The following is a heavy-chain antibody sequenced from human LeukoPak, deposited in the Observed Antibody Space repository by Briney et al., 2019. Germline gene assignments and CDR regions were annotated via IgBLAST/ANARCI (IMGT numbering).Heavy chain of an antibody. V-gene: IGHV3-33*01. J-gene: IGHJ5*02. CDR2: IWYDGSNK. Sequence: PGRSLRLSCAASGFTFSSYGMHWVRQAPGKGLEWVAVIWYDGSNKYYADSVKGRFTFSRDDPKNSLYLQMDSLKDEDTAVYYCSRIFYHGSTGYYPNHWGQGTLVTVSS. CDR3: SRIFYHGSTGYYPNH. D-gene: IGHD3-9*01. CDR1: GFTFSSYG.